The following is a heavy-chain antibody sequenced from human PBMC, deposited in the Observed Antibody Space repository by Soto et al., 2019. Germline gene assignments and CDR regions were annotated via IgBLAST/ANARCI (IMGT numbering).Heavy chain of an antibody. CDR2: IYWDDDK. J-gene: IGHJ5*02. CDR1: GFSLSTSGVG. D-gene: IGHD6-13*01. Sequence: QITLKESGPTLVKPTQTLTLTCTFSGFSLSTSGVGVGWIRQPPGKALAWLALIYWDDDKRYSPSLKSRLTITKDTSKNQVVLTMTNMDPVDTATYYCAHMSSSWYRGVNWFDPWGQGTLVTVSS. V-gene: IGHV2-5*02. CDR3: AHMSSSWYRGVNWFDP.